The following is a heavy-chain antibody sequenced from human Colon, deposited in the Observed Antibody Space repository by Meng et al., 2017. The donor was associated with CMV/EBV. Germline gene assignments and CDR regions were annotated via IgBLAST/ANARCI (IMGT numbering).Heavy chain of an antibody. CDR2: VYDSGST. D-gene: IGHD2-21*01. Sequence: SETLSLTCSVSGGSISSTNYYWGWIRQPPGKGLEWIGGVYDSGSTYHNPSLKSRVTMSVDTSKNQFSLKLSSVTAADTAVYYCARLWGRGGLTNGLDVWGQGTRVTVSS. CDR1: GGSISSTNYY. CDR3: ARLWGRGGLTNGLDV. J-gene: IGHJ6*02. V-gene: IGHV4-39*07.